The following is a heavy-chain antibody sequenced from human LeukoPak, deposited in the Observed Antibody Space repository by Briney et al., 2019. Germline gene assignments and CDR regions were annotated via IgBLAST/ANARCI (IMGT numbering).Heavy chain of an antibody. V-gene: IGHV3-21*01. J-gene: IGHJ6*03. CDR2: ISLTSGYI. D-gene: IGHD6-13*01. CDR1: GFTFSSYN. Sequence: GGSLRLSCAASGFTFSSYNMNWVRQAPGKGLEWVSSISLTSGYIQYADSVKGRFTISRDNAKNSLCLQMNSLRADDTAVYYCARLYSSRWYTGYLYMDVWGKGTTVTVSS. CDR3: ARLYSSRWYTGYLYMDV.